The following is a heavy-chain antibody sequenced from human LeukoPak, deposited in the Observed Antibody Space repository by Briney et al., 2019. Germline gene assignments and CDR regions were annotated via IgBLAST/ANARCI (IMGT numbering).Heavy chain of an antibody. V-gene: IGHV3-74*01. CDR3: ARGLSGYASSLGY. CDR1: GFTFSSYS. J-gene: IGHJ4*02. D-gene: IGHD6-6*01. Sequence: GGSLRLSCAASGFTFSSYSMNWVHQAPGKGLVGVSRINSDGSSTSYADSVRGRFSISRDNAKNTLYLQMNSMRAEDTAVYYCARGLSGYASSLGYWGQGTLVTVSA. CDR2: INSDGSST.